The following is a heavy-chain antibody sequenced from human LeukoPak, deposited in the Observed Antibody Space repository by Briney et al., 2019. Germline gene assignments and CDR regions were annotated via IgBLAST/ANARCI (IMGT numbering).Heavy chain of an antibody. J-gene: IGHJ3*02. V-gene: IGHV3-53*01. CDR3: ARDATHYVAFDI. Sequence: PGGSLRLSYAASGFTVSSNYMSWVRQAPGKGLDWVSVIYSGGNTYYADSVKGRFTISRDNAKNSLYLQMNSLRAEDTAVYYCARDATHYVAFDIWGQGTMVTVSS. CDR1: GFTVSSNY. D-gene: IGHD4-17*01. CDR2: IYSGGNT.